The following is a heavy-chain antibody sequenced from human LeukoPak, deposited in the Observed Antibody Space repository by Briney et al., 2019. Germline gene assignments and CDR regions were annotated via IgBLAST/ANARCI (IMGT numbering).Heavy chain of an antibody. CDR2: ISSSSSTI. J-gene: IGHJ6*04. Sequence: GGSLRLSCAASGFTFSSYSMNWVHQAPGKGLEWVSYISSSSSTIYYADSVKGRFTISRDNSKNTLYLQMNSLRAEDTAVYYCAELGITMIGGVWGKGTTVTISS. D-gene: IGHD3-10*02. CDR1: GFTFSSYS. V-gene: IGHV3-48*01. CDR3: AELGITMIGGV.